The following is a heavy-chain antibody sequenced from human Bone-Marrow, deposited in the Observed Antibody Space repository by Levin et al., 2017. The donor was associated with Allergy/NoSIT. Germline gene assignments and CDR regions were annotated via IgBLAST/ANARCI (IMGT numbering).Heavy chain of an antibody. Sequence: SETLSLTCLVSGASLSNHYWSWVRQPPGKALEWIGYIFDTGRPNYNPSLEGRVSISGDSSKNQFSLRLKSVTAADTAGYYCARHFPEGIAAYPYKMFDPWGQGTLVTVSS. V-gene: IGHV4-59*08. J-gene: IGHJ5*02. CDR1: GASLSNHY. CDR2: IFDTGRP. D-gene: IGHD6-13*01. CDR3: ARHFPEGIAAYPYKMFDP.